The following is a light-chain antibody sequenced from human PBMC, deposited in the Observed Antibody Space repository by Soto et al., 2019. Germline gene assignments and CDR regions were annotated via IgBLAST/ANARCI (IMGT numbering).Light chain of an antibody. V-gene: IGKV3-20*01. CDR2: DAS. Sequence: EIVLTQSPATLSVSPGERATLSCRASQSVSSNLAWYQQNPGQAPRLLIFDASIRATGIPDRFSGSGSGTDFTLTISRLEPEDFALYYCQHYGSSAPITFGQGTRLEIK. CDR1: QSVSSN. J-gene: IGKJ5*01. CDR3: QHYGSSAPIT.